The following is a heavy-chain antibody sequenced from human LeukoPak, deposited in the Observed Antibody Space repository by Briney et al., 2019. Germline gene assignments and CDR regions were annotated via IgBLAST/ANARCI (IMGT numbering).Heavy chain of an antibody. CDR3: ARRGYFDWLPVDY. Sequence: PGGSLRLSCAASGFTFSSYGMHWVRQAPGKGLEWVAVIWYDGSNKYYADSVKGRFTISRDNSKNTLYLQMNSLRAEDTAVYYCARRGYFDWLPVDYRGQGTLVTVSS. V-gene: IGHV3-33*01. D-gene: IGHD3-9*01. J-gene: IGHJ4*02. CDR1: GFTFSSYG. CDR2: IWYDGSNK.